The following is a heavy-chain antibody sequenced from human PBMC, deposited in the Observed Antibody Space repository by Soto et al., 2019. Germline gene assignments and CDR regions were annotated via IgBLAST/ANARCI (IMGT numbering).Heavy chain of an antibody. J-gene: IGHJ3*02. CDR3: ARGKMATIFGRFAFDI. D-gene: IGHD5-12*01. V-gene: IGHV4-59*01. Sequence: SETLSLTCTVSGGSISSYYLSWIRQPPGKGLEWIGYIYYSGSTNYNPSLKSRVTISVDTSKDQFSLKLSSVTAADTAVYYCARGKMATIFGRFAFDIWGQGTMVTVSS. CDR2: IYYSGST. CDR1: GGSISSYY.